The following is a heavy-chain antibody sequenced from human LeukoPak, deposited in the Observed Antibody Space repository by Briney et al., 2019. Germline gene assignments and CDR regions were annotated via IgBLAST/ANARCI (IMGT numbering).Heavy chain of an antibody. CDR3: VKVSRYCSGGSCYDYFDY. V-gene: IGHV3-23*01. CDR2: ISGSGGST. CDR1: GFTFSSYA. J-gene: IGHJ4*02. Sequence: GASLRLSCAASGFTFSSYAMSWVRQAPGKGLEWVSAISGSGGSTYYADSVKGRFTISRDNSKNTLYLQMSSLRAEDTAVYYCVKVSRYCSGGSCYDYFDYWGQGTLVTVSS. D-gene: IGHD2-15*01.